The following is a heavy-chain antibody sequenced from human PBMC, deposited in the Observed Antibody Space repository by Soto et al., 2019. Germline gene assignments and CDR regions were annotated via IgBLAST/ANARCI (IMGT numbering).Heavy chain of an antibody. CDR3: ASSEVGATDFDY. V-gene: IGHV3-23*01. CDR1: GFTFSSYA. Sequence: GGSLRLSCAASGFTFSSYAMSWVRQAPGKGLEWVSAISGSGGSTYYADSVKGRFTISRDNSKNTLYLQMNSLRAEDTAVYYCASSEVGATDFDYWGQGTLVTVSS. J-gene: IGHJ4*02. CDR2: ISGSGGST. D-gene: IGHD1-26*01.